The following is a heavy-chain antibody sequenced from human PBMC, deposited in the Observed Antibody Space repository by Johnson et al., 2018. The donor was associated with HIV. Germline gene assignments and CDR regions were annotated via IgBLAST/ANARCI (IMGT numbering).Heavy chain of an antibody. CDR2: ITSRTDGGTT. Sequence: VQLVESGGGLVKPGGSLRLSCADSGFTFNNAWMNWVRQAPGKGLEWVGRITSRTDGGTTDYAAPVKGRFTISRDDSKNTLYLQMNSLKTEDTAVYYCTTEDPRGYGHLFSFGDAFDIWCQGTMVTVSS. CDR3: TTEDPRGYGHLFSFGDAFDI. D-gene: IGHD5-18*01. J-gene: IGHJ3*02. V-gene: IGHV3-15*01. CDR1: GFTFNNAW.